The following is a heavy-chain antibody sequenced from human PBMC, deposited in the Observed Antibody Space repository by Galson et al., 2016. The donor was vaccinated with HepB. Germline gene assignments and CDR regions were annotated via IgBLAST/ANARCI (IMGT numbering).Heavy chain of an antibody. Sequence: SETLSLTCTVSGGSMTRSNWRSWVRQAPGKGLEWLGEIFHSGSTNYNPSLKSRLTISMDKSNNQFSLKLTSVTAADTAVYYCAKSERGTGNTVDYWGQGTLVTVSS. CDR2: IFHSGST. CDR1: GGSMTRSNW. V-gene: IGHV4-4*02. D-gene: IGHD1-7*01. J-gene: IGHJ4*02. CDR3: AKSERGTGNTVDY.